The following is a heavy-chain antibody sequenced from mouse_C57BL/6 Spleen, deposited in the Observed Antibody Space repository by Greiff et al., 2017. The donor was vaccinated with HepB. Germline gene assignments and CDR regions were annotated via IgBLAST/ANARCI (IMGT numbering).Heavy chain of an antibody. V-gene: IGHV8-8*01. CDR2: IWWDDDK. D-gene: IGHD1-1*01. Sequence: QVQLKESGPGILQPSQTLSLTCSFSGFSLSTFGMGVGWIRQPSGKGLEWLAHIWWDDDKYYNPALKSRLTISKDTSKNQVFLKIANVDTADTATYYCARIVSLNYYGSSYPYWYFDVWGTGTTVTVSS. CDR1: GFSLSTFGMG. J-gene: IGHJ1*03. CDR3: ARIVSLNYYGSSYPYWYFDV.